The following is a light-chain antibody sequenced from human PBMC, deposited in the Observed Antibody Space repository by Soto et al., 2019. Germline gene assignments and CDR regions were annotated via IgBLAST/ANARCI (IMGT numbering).Light chain of an antibody. CDR1: TSDVGTYNY. J-gene: IGLJ2*01. Sequence: QSALTQPASVSGSPGQSITISCTGTTSDVGTYNYVSWYQQHPGKAPKLMIYDVNNRPSGVSNRFSGFKSGNTASLTISGLQAEDEADYYCSSYTSSSTVVVFGGGTKLTVL. V-gene: IGLV2-14*03. CDR3: SSYTSSSTVVV. CDR2: DVN.